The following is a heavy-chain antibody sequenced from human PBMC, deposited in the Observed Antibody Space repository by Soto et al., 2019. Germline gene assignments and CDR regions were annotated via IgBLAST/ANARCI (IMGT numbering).Heavy chain of an antibody. CDR1: GYPFTSYG. CDR3: ARDQGQDTGWYSFDY. V-gene: IGHV1-18*04. D-gene: IGHD6-19*01. CDR2: ISVFTGNT. J-gene: IGHJ4*02. Sequence: QIQLVQSGPEVKKPGASVKVSCKPSGYPFTSYGFIWARHAPGQVLEWMGWISVFTGNTDYAQKLQGRVTMNTDTSTSTAYMELRSLRSDDTAIYYCARDQGQDTGWYSFDYWGQGTLVTVSS.